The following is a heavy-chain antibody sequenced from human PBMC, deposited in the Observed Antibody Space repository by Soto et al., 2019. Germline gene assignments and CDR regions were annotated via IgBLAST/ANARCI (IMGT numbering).Heavy chain of an antibody. D-gene: IGHD3-9*01. Sequence: PGESLKISCKGSGYSFTSCWIGWVRQMPGKGLEWMGIIYPGDSDTRYSPSFQGQVTISADKSISTAYLQWSSLKASDTAMYYCARFQEYYDILTGYYLPYYYYGMDVWGQGTTVTVSS. CDR3: ARFQEYYDILTGYYLPYYYYGMDV. CDR2: IYPGDSDT. J-gene: IGHJ6*02. CDR1: GYSFTSCW. V-gene: IGHV5-51*01.